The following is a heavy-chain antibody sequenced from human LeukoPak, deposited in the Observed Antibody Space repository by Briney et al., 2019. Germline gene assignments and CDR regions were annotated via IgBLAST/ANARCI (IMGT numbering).Heavy chain of an antibody. CDR3: ASIDSSGYYHIDY. CDR2: IYYSEST. V-gene: IGHV4-30-4*01. D-gene: IGHD3-22*01. Sequence: PSETLSLTCTVSGGSISSGDYYWSWIRQPPGKGLEWIGYIYYSESTYYNPSLKSRVTISVDTSKNQFSLKLSSVTAADTAVYYCASIDSSGYYHIDYWGQGTLVTVSS. J-gene: IGHJ4*02. CDR1: GGSISSGDYY.